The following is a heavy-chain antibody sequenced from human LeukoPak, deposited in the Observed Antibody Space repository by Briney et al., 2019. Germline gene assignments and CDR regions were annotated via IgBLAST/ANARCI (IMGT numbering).Heavy chain of an antibody. D-gene: IGHD3-10*01. CDR1: GFTFSRYW. Sequence: GGSLRLPCAASGFTFSRYWMHWVRQVPGKGLVWVSRINSDGRRTSYADSVKGRFTISRGNAKNTLYLQMNSLRAEDTAVYYCARDRESAFDIWGQGTMVTVSS. CDR2: INSDGRRT. V-gene: IGHV3-74*01. CDR3: ARDRESAFDI. J-gene: IGHJ3*02.